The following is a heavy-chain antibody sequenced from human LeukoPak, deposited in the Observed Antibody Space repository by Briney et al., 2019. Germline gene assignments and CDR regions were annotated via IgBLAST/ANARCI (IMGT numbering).Heavy chain of an antibody. J-gene: IGHJ4*02. V-gene: IGHV3-30-3*01. CDR2: ISYDGSNK. CDR3: ARDQGYCTNGVCPYYFDY. Sequence: GGSLRLSCAASGFTFSNYAMHWVRQAPGKGLEWVAVISYDGSNKYYADSVKGRFTISRDNSKNTLYLQMNSLRAEDTAVYYCARDQGYCTNGVCPYYFDYWGQGTLVTVSP. D-gene: IGHD2-8*01. CDR1: GFTFSNYA.